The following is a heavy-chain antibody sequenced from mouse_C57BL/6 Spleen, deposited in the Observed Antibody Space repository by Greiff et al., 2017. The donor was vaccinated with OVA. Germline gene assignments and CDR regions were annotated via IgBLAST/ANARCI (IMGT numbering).Heavy chain of an antibody. CDR1: GYTFTSYW. D-gene: IGHD2-13*01. V-gene: IGHV1-69*01. CDR3: ARVTGSYFDY. CDR2: IDPSDSYT. J-gene: IGHJ2*01. Sequence: QVQLQQPGAELVMPGASVKLSCKASGYTFTSYWMHWVKQRPGQGLEWIGEIDPSDSYTNYNQKFKGKSTLTVDKSSSTAYMQLSSLTSEDSAVYYCARVTGSYFDYWGQGTTLTVSS.